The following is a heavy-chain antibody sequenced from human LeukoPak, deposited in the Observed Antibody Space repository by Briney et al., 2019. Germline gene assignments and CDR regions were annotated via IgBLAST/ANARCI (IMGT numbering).Heavy chain of an antibody. Sequence: PGGSLRLSCATSGFSFSAYGMHWVRQAPGKGLEWVAYIWYDGSNIDYANSVKGRFTISRDTSKSTVYLQMNSLRPDDTAVYYCVRDLLDLPHKYFDSWGQGTLVTVSS. J-gene: IGHJ4*02. V-gene: IGHV3-30*02. D-gene: IGHD3/OR15-3a*01. CDR1: GFSFSAYG. CDR3: VRDLLDLPHKYFDS. CDR2: IWYDGSNI.